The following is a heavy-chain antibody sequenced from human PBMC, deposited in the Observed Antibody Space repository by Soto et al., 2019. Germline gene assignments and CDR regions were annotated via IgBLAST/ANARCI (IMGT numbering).Heavy chain of an antibody. V-gene: IGHV3-33*01. J-gene: IGHJ6*02. Sequence: GGSLRLSCAASGFTFSSYGMHWVRQAPGKGLEWVAVIWYDGSNKYYADSVKGRFTISRDNSKNTLYLQMNSLRAEDTAVYHCARDPDCSSTSCYGDYYYYGMDVWGQGTTVTVSS. CDR2: IWYDGSNK. CDR1: GFTFSSYG. CDR3: ARDPDCSSTSCYGDYYYYGMDV. D-gene: IGHD2-2*01.